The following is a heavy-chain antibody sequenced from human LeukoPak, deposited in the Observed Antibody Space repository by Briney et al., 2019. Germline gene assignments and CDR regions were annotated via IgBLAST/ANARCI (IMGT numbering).Heavy chain of an antibody. V-gene: IGHV3-30-3*01. CDR2: ISYDGSNK. D-gene: IGHD1-26*01. CDR3: AKEAIVGATKVDY. J-gene: IGHJ4*02. Sequence: GGSLRLSCAASGFTFSSYAMHWVRQAPGKGLEWVAVISYDGSNKYYADSVKGRFTISRDNSKNTLYLQMNSLRAEDTAVYYCAKEAIVGATKVDYWGQGTLVTVSS. CDR1: GFTFSSYA.